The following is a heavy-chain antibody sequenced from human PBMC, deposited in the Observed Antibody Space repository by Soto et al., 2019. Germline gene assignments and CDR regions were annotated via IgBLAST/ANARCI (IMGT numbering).Heavy chain of an antibody. J-gene: IGHJ4*02. CDR3: ARDGWNYVYYFDY. CDR2: INAGNGNT. Sequence: ASVKVSCKASGYTFTSYAMHWVRQAPGQRLEWMGWINAGNGNTKYSQKFQGRVTITRDTSASTAYMELSSLRSEDTAVYYCARDGWNYVYYFDYWGQGTLVPVSS. D-gene: IGHD1-7*01. CDR1: GYTFTSYA. V-gene: IGHV1-3*01.